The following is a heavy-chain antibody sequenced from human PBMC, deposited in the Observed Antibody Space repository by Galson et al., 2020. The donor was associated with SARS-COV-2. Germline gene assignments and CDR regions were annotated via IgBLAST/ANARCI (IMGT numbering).Heavy chain of an antibody. CDR2: IYYSGST. D-gene: IGHD5-18*01. Sequence: SQTLSLTCTVSGGSISSSSYYWGWIRQPPGKGLEWIGSIYYSGSTYYNPSLKSRVTISVDTSKNQFSLKLSSVTAADTAVYYCARHIVDTAMVHNWFDPWGQGTLVTVSS. V-gene: IGHV4-39*01. CDR3: ARHIVDTAMVHNWFDP. J-gene: IGHJ5*02. CDR1: GGSISSSSYY.